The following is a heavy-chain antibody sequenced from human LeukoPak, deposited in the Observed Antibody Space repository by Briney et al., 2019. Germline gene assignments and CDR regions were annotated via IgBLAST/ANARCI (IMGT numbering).Heavy chain of an antibody. J-gene: IGHJ4*02. Sequence: SETLSLTCAVYGGSFSGYYWSWIRQPPGKGLEWIGEINHSGSTNYNPSLKSRVTISVDTSKNQFSLKLSSVTAADTAVYYCARGLVARGVIPPPHYYFDYWGQGTLVTVSS. CDR3: ARGLVARGVIPPPHYYFDY. V-gene: IGHV4-34*01. CDR2: INHSGST. CDR1: GGSFSGYY. D-gene: IGHD3-10*01.